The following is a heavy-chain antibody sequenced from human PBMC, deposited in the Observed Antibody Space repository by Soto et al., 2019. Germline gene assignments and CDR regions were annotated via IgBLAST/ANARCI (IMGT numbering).Heavy chain of an antibody. Sequence: EVQLLESEGGLVQPGGSLRLSCAASGFTFDSYAMSWVRQAPGKGLEWVSVISGTGNSIYYADSVKGRFTISRDNSQNTLYLQMNSLRVEDTAVYYCAKDPVRGGTGGSWFDYWGQGTLVTLSS. CDR1: GFTFDSYA. D-gene: IGHD2-15*01. J-gene: IGHJ4*02. CDR3: AKDPVRGGTGGSWFDY. CDR2: ISGTGNSI. V-gene: IGHV3-23*01.